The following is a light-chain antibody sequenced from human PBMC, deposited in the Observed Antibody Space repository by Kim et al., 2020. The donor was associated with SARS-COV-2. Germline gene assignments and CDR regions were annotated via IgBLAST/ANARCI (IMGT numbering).Light chain of an antibody. V-gene: IGLV3-21*04. CDR3: QVWDYGSDHWV. CDR2: YDR. CDR1: NIGSKS. Sequence: APGKTATITCEGSNIGSKSVHWNQQKPGQAPVLVIYYDRDRPSGIPERFSGSKSGNTATLTIAGVEAGDEADYFCQVWDYGSDHWVFGGGTQLTVL. J-gene: IGLJ3*02.